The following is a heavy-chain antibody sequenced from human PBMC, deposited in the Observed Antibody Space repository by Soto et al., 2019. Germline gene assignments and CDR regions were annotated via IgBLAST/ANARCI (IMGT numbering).Heavy chain of an antibody. CDR1: GYTFTGNY. D-gene: IGHD2-2*01. J-gene: IGHJ4*02. CDR3: ARGYCSSIGCSNYFDS. Sequence: ASVKVSCKTSGYTFTGNYLHWVRQAPGQGLEWMAWINPTTGDTKSTQKFQGRVTMTWDTAISTAYMDLSRLTSEDTAIYFCARGYCSSIGCSNYFDSWGQGTLVTVSS. CDR2: INPTTGDT. V-gene: IGHV1-2*02.